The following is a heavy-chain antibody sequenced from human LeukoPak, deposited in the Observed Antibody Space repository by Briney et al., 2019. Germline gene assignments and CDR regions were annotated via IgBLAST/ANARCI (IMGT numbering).Heavy chain of an antibody. D-gene: IGHD1-26*01. CDR2: ITSSSSHT. J-gene: IGHJ6*03. CDR1: GFIFSTYN. Sequence: GGSLRLSCSASGFIFSTYNMNWVRQAPGKALEWVSSITSSSSHTYYADSVKGRYTISRDNAKNSLYLQMDSLRAEDTAVYYCARDPYSGGYGAYYYYYMDAWGKGTTVTISS. CDR3: ARDPYSGGYGAYYYYYMDA. V-gene: IGHV3-21*01.